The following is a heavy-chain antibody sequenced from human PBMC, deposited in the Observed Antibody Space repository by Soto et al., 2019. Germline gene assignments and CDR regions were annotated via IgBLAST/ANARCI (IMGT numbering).Heavy chain of an antibody. CDR2: IIPIFGTA. CDR1: GGTFSSYA. D-gene: IGHD3-16*01. CDR3: AGGGEGERQGGGFDY. Sequence: QVQLVQSGAEVKKPGSSVKVSCKASGGTFSSYAISWVRQAPGQGLEWMGGIIPIFGTANYAQKFQGRVTITADKSPRPADMELSSLRSEDRAVYYWAGGGEGERQGGGFDYWGQGTLVTVSS. V-gene: IGHV1-69*06. J-gene: IGHJ4*02.